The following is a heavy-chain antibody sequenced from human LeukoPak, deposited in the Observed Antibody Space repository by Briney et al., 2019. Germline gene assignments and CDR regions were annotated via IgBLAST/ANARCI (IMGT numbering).Heavy chain of an antibody. CDR1: GFTFSSYG. J-gene: IGHJ3*02. CDR3: AKSIAARLPAFDI. Sequence: GGSLRLSCAASGFTFSSYGMHWVRQAPGKGLEWVAFIRYDGSNKYYADSVKGRFTISRDNSKNTLYLQMNSLRAEDTAVYYCAKSIAARLPAFDIWGQGTMVTVSS. D-gene: IGHD6-6*01. CDR2: IRYDGSNK. V-gene: IGHV3-30*02.